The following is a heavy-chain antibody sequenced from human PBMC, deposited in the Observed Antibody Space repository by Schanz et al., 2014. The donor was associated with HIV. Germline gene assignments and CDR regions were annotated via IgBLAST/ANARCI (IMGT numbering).Heavy chain of an antibody. CDR1: GFTFSSYG. V-gene: IGHV3-33*01. CDR2: IWFDGSNK. Sequence: QVQLVESGGGVVQPGRSLRLSCAASGFTFSSYGMHWVRQAPGKGLECVAVIWFDGSNKNYADSVKGRFTISRDNSKNTLYLQMNSLRADDTAVYYCARGGIWEWDQPDFDYWGQGTLITVSS. J-gene: IGHJ4*02. D-gene: IGHD2-15*01. CDR3: ARGGIWEWDQPDFDY.